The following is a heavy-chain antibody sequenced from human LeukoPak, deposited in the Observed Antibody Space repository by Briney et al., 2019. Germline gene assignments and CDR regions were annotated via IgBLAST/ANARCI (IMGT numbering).Heavy chain of an antibody. V-gene: IGHV3-9*01. CDR3: AKGRNYAYYYYVEV. CDR1: GFSFDDYA. D-gene: IGHD1-7*01. J-gene: IGHJ6*03. CDR2: ISWNSGSI. Sequence: PGGSLRLSCAASGFSFDDYAMHWVRQAPGKGLEWVSGISWNSGSIGYADSVKGRFTISRDNAKKSLYLQMNSLRAEDTALYYCAKGRNYAYYYYVEVWGKGTTVTVSS.